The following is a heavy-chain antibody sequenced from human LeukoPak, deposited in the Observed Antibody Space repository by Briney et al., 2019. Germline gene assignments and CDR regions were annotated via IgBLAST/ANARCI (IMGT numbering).Heavy chain of an antibody. D-gene: IGHD5-18*01. V-gene: IGHV3-21*01. CDR2: ISSSSTYI. Sequence: GGSLRLSCAASGFTFSSYSMNWVRQAPGKGLGWVSSISSSSTYIYYADSLKGRFTISRDDAKNSLYLQMNSLRAEDTAVYYCAKLGQGGYSYDYLPYYFDYWGQGTLVTVSS. CDR3: AKLGQGGYSYDYLPYYFDY. CDR1: GFTFSSYS. J-gene: IGHJ4*02.